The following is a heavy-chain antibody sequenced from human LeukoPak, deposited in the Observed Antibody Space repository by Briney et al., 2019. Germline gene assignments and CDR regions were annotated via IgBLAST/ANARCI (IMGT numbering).Heavy chain of an antibody. Sequence: GGSLRLSCAASGFTFSSYAMHWVRQAPGKGLGWVAVISYDGSNKYYADSVKGRFTISRDNSKNTLYLQMNSLRAEDTAVYYCAREPDCSSTSCYVHPFYYYYYGMDVWGQGTTVTVSS. J-gene: IGHJ6*02. D-gene: IGHD2-2*01. V-gene: IGHV3-30*04. CDR2: ISYDGSNK. CDR3: AREPDCSSTSCYVHPFYYYYYGMDV. CDR1: GFTFSSYA.